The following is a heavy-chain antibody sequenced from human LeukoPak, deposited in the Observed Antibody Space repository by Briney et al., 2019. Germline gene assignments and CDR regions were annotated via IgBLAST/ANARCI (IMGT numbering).Heavy chain of an antibody. Sequence: ASVKVSCKASGYTFTSYGISWVRQAPGQGLEWMGWISAYNGNTNYAQKLQGRVTMTTDTSTSTAYMELSSLRSEDTAVYYCARGGGDYGDYEFWFDPWGQGTLVTVSS. V-gene: IGHV1-18*01. CDR3: ARGGGDYGDYEFWFDP. CDR2: ISAYNGNT. CDR1: GYTFTSYG. J-gene: IGHJ5*02. D-gene: IGHD4-17*01.